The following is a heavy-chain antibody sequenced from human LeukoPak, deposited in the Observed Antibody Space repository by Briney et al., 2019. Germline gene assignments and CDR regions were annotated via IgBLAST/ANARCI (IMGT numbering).Heavy chain of an antibody. J-gene: IGHJ2*01. Sequence: EGSLRLSCEVSGFTFSSYWMNWVRQAPGKGLEWVANIKQDGSDKYYVDSVKGRFTISRDNAKNSLYLQMNSLRVEDTAVYYCERRKKEQLDVWYLDLWGRGTLVTVSS. D-gene: IGHD6-13*01. CDR3: ERRKKEQLDVWYLDL. CDR2: IKQDGSDK. CDR1: GFTFSSYW. V-gene: IGHV3-7*01.